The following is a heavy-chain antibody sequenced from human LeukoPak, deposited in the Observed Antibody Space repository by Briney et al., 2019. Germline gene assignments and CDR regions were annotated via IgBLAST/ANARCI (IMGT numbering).Heavy chain of an antibody. D-gene: IGHD3-22*01. CDR3: AKSGHYYDSSPYYSG. V-gene: IGHV3-23*01. J-gene: IGHJ4*02. CDR2: ISDDSDST. CDR1: GFTFSNYA. Sequence: GGSLRLSCAAAGFTFSNYAMSWVRQAPGKGLEWVAAISDDSDSTNYAASVKGRFTISRDNSKNTLYLRMNSLRAEDTAVYYCAKSGHYYDSSPYYSGWGQGTLVTVSS.